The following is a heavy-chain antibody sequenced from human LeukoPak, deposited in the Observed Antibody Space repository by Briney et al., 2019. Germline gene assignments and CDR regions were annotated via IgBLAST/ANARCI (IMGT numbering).Heavy chain of an antibody. CDR3: ARGLSFDY. V-gene: IGHV4-34*01. J-gene: IGHJ4*02. Sequence: SETLSLTCAVYGGSFSGYYWTWIRQPPGKGLEWIGEINHSGSTNYNPSLKSRVTISVDTSKNQFSLKLSSVTAADTAVYYCARGLSFDYWGQGTLVTVSS. CDR2: INHSGST. CDR1: GGSFSGYY.